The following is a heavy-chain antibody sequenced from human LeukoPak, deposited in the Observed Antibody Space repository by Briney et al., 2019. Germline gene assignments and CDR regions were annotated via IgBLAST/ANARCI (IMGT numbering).Heavy chain of an antibody. Sequence: SETLSLTCAVYGGSFSGYYWSWIRQPPGKGLEWIGEINHSGSTNYNPSLKSRVTISVDTSKNQFSLKLSSVTAADTAVYYCARGRPLVVPAARIGYYMDVWGKGTTVTVSS. V-gene: IGHV4-34*01. CDR1: GGSFSGYY. CDR2: INHSGST. J-gene: IGHJ6*03. CDR3: ARGRPLVVPAARIGYYMDV. D-gene: IGHD2-2*01.